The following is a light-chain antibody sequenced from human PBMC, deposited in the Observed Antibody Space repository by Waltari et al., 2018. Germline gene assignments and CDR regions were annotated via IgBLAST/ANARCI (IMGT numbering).Light chain of an antibody. CDR3: QQYYNTPLT. CDR1: ESVLYSRNNKDH. V-gene: IGKV4-1*01. J-gene: IGKJ4*01. CDR2: WAS. Sequence: DIVMTQSPESLAVSLGERATINCKSSESVLYSRNNKDHLAWYQQKPGQSPKLLIYWASTRESGVPDRFSGSGSETEFTLTINSLQAEDVAVYYCQQYYNTPLTFGGGTKVEIK.